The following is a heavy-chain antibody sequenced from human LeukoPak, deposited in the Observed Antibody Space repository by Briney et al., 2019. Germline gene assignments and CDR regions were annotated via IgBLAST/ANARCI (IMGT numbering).Heavy chain of an antibody. CDR1: GFSLSTSGVG. Sequence: SGPTLVKPTQTLTLTCTFSGFSLSTSGVGVGWIRQPPGKALEWLALIYWNDDKRYSPSLKSRLTITKGTSKNQVVLTMTNMDPVDTATYYCAHRLGAYYDFWSGQYFDYWGQGTLVTVSS. J-gene: IGHJ4*02. V-gene: IGHV2-5*01. CDR2: IYWNDDK. D-gene: IGHD3-3*01. CDR3: AHRLGAYYDFWSGQYFDY.